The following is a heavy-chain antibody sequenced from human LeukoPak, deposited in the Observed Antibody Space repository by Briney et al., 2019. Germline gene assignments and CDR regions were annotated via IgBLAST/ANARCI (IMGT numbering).Heavy chain of an antibody. Sequence: GASVKVSCKASDYTFTSYGISWVRQAPGQGLEWMGWISAYNGNTNYAQKLQGRVTMTTDTSTSTAYMELRSLRSDDTAVYYCARDRDAYYYDSSGFSPPDPWGQGTLVTVSS. CDR3: ARDRDAYYYDSSGFSPPDP. D-gene: IGHD3-22*01. V-gene: IGHV1-18*01. J-gene: IGHJ5*02. CDR2: ISAYNGNT. CDR1: DYTFTSYG.